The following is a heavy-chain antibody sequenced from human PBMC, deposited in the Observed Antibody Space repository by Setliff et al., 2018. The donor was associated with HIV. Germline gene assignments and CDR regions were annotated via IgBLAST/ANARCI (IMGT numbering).Heavy chain of an antibody. J-gene: IGHJ3*02. CDR3: ARQSCLATGCPRRAFDI. D-gene: IGHD3-9*01. Sequence: SETLSLTCAVSGGPFSSTSWSWIRQFPGQGLEWIGYIYYSGNTNYNPSLKSRVTISVDTSKNQFSMQMTSVTAADTAVYYCARQSCLATGCPRRAFDIWGQGTMVTVSS. V-gene: IGHV4-59*08. CDR2: IYYSGNT. CDR1: GGPFSSTS.